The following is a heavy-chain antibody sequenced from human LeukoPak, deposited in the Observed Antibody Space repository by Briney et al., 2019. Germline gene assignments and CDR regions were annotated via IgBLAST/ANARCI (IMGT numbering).Heavy chain of an antibody. D-gene: IGHD5-24*01. CDR3: ARDRDGYAIFDY. Sequence: PGGSLGLSCAASKFTFSNYWMHWVRQAPGEGLVWVSRINSDGSITTYADSVKGRFTISRDNAENTLYLQMNSLRAEDTAVYYCARDRDGYAIFDYWSQGTLVTVSS. V-gene: IGHV3-74*01. J-gene: IGHJ4*02. CDR1: KFTFSNYW. CDR2: INSDGSIT.